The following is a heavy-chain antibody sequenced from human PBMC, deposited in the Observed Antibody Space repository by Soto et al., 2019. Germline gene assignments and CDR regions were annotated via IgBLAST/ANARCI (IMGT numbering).Heavy chain of an antibody. V-gene: IGHV3-11*01. Sequence: QVQLVESGGGLVKPGGSLRLSCAASGFTFSDYYMSWIRQAPGKGLGWVSYVSSSGSAMYYADSVKGRFTISRDNAKNALYLQMNSLRAEDTAVYYCARTFSRSNWFDPWGQGTLVTVSS. D-gene: IGHD6-6*01. CDR3: ARTFSRSNWFDP. CDR2: VSSSGSAM. CDR1: GFTFSDYY. J-gene: IGHJ5*02.